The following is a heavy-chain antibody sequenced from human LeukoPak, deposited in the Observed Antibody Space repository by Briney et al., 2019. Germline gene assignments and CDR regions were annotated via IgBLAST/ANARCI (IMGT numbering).Heavy chain of an antibody. CDR1: GYTFTSYY. CDR2: INLIGGST. CDR3: ARESDIAVAGTGFDY. Sequence: ASVRVSCKASGYTFTSYYMHWVRQAPGQGLEWMGIINLIGGSTRYAQKFQGRVTMTRDTSTSTLYMELSSLRSEDTAVYYCARESDIAVAGTGFDYWGQGTLVTV. D-gene: IGHD6-19*01. J-gene: IGHJ4*02. V-gene: IGHV1-46*01.